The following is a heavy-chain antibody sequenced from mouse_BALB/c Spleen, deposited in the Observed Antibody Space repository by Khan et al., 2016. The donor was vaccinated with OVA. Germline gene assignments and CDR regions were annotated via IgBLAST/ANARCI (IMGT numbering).Heavy chain of an antibody. V-gene: IGHV5-15*02. CDR2: ISSVADSI. CDR1: GFTFIDYG. J-gene: IGHJ3*01. Sequence: EVQLVESGGGLVQPGGSRKLSCAASGFTFIDYGMAWVRQTPGKGPEWIAFISSVADSIYSADTVTGRFTLSRENAKNTLYLELSSLRSDDTAMYYCARGGFAYWGQGTLVTVSA. CDR3: ARGGFAY.